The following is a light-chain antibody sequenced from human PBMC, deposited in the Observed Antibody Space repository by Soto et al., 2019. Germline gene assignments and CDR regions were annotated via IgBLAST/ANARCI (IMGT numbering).Light chain of an antibody. CDR1: QYVGSR. J-gene: IGKJ5*01. V-gene: IGKV3-11*01. Sequence: ETVMTQSPDTLSLSPGERATLSCRASQYVGSRLAWYQHKPGQAPRLLIYYMSKRATGIPARFSGSGSGTDFTLTISSLAPDDFAVYYCQQRSNWPPITFGQGTRLEIK. CDR3: QQRSNWPPIT. CDR2: YMS.